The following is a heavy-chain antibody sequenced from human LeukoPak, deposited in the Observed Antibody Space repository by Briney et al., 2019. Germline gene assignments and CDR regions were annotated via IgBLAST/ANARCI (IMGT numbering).Heavy chain of an antibody. V-gene: IGHV3-7*03. CDR3: TTRRLGYFDY. Sequence: GGSLRLSCAASGFTFSNYNMNWVRQAPGKGLEWVANIKQDGSEKHYVDSVKGRFTISRDNAKNSLYLQMNGLRAEDTAVYYCTTRRLGYFDYWGQGTLVTVSS. J-gene: IGHJ4*02. D-gene: IGHD6-19*01. CDR1: GFTFSNYN. CDR2: IKQDGSEK.